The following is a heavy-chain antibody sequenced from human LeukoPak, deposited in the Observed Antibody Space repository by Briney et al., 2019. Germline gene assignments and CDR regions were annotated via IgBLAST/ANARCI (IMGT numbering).Heavy chain of an antibody. D-gene: IGHD6-19*01. J-gene: IGHJ4*02. CDR1: GFTFSSYA. CDR2: ISGSGGST. Sequence: GGSLRLSCAASGFTFSSYAMSGVRQAPGKGLEWVSAISGSGGSTYYADSVKGRFTVSRDNSKNALFLQMNSLRAEDTAVYYCARDRGGGISVAGYFDYWGQGALVTVSS. CDR3: ARDRGGGISVAGYFDY. V-gene: IGHV3-23*01.